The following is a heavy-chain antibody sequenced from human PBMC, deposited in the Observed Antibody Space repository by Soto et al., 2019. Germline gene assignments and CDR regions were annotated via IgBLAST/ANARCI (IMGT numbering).Heavy chain of an antibody. CDR1: GYTFTSYA. J-gene: IGHJ4*02. D-gene: IGHD6-13*01. Sequence: CKASGYTFTSYAMHWVRQAPGQRLEWMGWINAGNGNTKYSQKFQGRVTITRDTSASTAYMELSSLRSEDTAVYYCARGIAAAGTGSIPWGQGTLVTVSS. V-gene: IGHV1-3*01. CDR2: INAGNGNT. CDR3: ARGIAAAGTGSIP.